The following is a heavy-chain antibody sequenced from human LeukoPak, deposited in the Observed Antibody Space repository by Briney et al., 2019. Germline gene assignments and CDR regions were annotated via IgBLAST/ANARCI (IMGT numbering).Heavy chain of an antibody. CDR1: GYTFTGYY. Sequence: ASVKVSCKASGYTFTGYYIHWVRQAPGQGLEWMGWINPDNGVTNYAQKFQGRVTITRDTSISTAYMELSRLRSDDTAVYYCARDEKSLSSGWYVWGWFDPWGQGTLVTVSS. CDR3: ARDEKSLSSGWYVWGWFDP. D-gene: IGHD6-19*01. J-gene: IGHJ5*02. CDR2: INPDNGVT. V-gene: IGHV1-2*02.